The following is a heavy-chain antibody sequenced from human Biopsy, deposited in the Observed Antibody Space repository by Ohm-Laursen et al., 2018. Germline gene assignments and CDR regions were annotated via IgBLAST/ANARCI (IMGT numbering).Heavy chain of an antibody. D-gene: IGHD6-19*01. Sequence: VASVKVSCKASGYTFSGYYMHWVRQAPGQGLEWMGWINPDSGVTNYAQKFQGRVTMTRDTSISTAYMELSRLGSDDTAVHYCARDKYRSWNYFDNWGQGSLVTVSS. CDR2: INPDSGVT. CDR1: GYTFSGYY. V-gene: IGHV1-2*02. J-gene: IGHJ4*02. CDR3: ARDKYRSWNYFDN.